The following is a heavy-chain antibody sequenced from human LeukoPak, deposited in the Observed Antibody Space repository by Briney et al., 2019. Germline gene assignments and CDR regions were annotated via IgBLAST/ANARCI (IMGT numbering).Heavy chain of an antibody. V-gene: IGHV4-31*03. Sequence: SETLSLTCTVSGGSISSGGYYWSWIRQHPGTGLEWIGYIYYSGSTYYNPSLKSRVTISVDTSKNQFSPKLSSVTAADTAVYYCARVWDCSGGSCVDYWGQGTLITVSS. CDR2: IYYSGST. CDR1: GGSISSGGYY. CDR3: ARVWDCSGGSCVDY. J-gene: IGHJ4*02. D-gene: IGHD2-15*01.